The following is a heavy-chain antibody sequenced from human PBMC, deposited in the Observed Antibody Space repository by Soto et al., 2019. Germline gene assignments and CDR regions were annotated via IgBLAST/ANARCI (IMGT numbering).Heavy chain of an antibody. D-gene: IGHD4-17*01. Sequence: ASVKVSCKASGYTFTSYYMHWVRQAPGQGLEWMGIINPSGGSTSYAQKFQGRVTMTRDTSTSTVYMELSSLRSEDTAMYYGARDLEGIQTTVTFYYWGQETLFTVSS. CDR2: INPSGGST. V-gene: IGHV1-46*01. CDR3: ARDLEGIQTTVTFYY. CDR1: GYTFTSYY. J-gene: IGHJ4*02.